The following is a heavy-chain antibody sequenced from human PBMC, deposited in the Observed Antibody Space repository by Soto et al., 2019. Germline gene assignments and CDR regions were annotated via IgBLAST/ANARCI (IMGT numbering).Heavy chain of an antibody. D-gene: IGHD2-2*01. CDR3: ARDLGRTAAGYYYYYAMDV. Sequence: WGSLRLSCAVSGFSFSSDGMHWVRQAPGKGLDWVANIKQDGSEKYFVDSVKGRFTISRDNAKNSLYLQMNSLRAEDTAVYYCARDLGRTAAGYYYYYAMDVWGQGTTVTVSS. CDR1: GFSFSSDG. V-gene: IGHV3-7*01. J-gene: IGHJ6*02. CDR2: IKQDGSEK.